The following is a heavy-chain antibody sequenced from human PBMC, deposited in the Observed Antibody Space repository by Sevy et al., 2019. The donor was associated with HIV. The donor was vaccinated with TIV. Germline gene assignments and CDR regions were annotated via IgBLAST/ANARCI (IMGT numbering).Heavy chain of an antibody. CDR3: ARGRRGGNSYYYDSSGYRHDY. D-gene: IGHD3-22*01. V-gene: IGHV3-30*04. Sequence: GGSLRLSCAASGFTFSSYAMHWVRQAPGKGLEWVAVISYDGSNKYYADSVKGRFTISRDNSKNTLYLQMNGLRAEDTAVYYCARGRRGGNSYYYDSSGYRHDYWGQGTLVTVSS. CDR2: ISYDGSNK. CDR1: GFTFSSYA. J-gene: IGHJ4*02.